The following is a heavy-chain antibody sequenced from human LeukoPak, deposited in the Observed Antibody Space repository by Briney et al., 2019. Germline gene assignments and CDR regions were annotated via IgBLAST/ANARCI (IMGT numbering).Heavy chain of an antibody. CDR3: AREGAVCYDSSGYFDY. CDR1: GGTFSSYA. Sequence: GASVKVSCKASGGTFSSYAISWVRQAPGQGLEWMGGIIPIFGTANYAQKFQGRVTITADESTSTAYMELSSLRSEDTAVYYCAREGAVCYDSSGYFDYWGQGTLVTVSS. D-gene: IGHD3-22*01. J-gene: IGHJ4*02. CDR2: IIPIFGTA. V-gene: IGHV1-69*01.